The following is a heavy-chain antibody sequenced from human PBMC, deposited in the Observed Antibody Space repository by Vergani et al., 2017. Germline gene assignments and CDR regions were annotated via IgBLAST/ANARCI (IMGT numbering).Heavy chain of an antibody. D-gene: IGHD2-15*01. CDR1: GFTFDDYA. Sequence: EVQLVESGGGLVQPGRSLRLSCAASGFTFDDYAMHWVRQAPGKGLEWVSGISWNSGSIGYADSVKGRFTISRDNAKNSLYLQMNSLRAEDTALYYCATDIVVVVAATSDYWGQGTLVTVSS. J-gene: IGHJ4*02. CDR3: ATDIVVVVAATSDY. V-gene: IGHV3-9*01. CDR2: ISWNSGSI.